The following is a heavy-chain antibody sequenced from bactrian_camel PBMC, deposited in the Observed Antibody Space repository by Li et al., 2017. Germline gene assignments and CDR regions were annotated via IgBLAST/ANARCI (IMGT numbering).Heavy chain of an antibody. CDR1: GFTLRNYC. Sequence: HVQLVESGGGSVQAGGSLRLSCAASGFTLRNYCMGWFRQSPGKEREGVARSHSDGGTSYADSVKGRFTISRDSAKNTGYLQMDNLQPEDTATYYCAEGRGSRGEHCYSLNYWGQGTQVTVS. V-gene: IGHV3S63*01. J-gene: IGHJ4*01. D-gene: IGHD6*01. CDR3: AEGRGSRGEHCYSLNY. CDR2: SHSDGGT.